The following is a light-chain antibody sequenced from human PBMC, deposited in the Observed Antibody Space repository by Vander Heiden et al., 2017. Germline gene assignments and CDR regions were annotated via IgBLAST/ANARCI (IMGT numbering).Light chain of an antibody. CDR3: QQYNNWPPWT. J-gene: IGKJ1*01. V-gene: IGKV3-15*01. CDR2: GAS. Sequence: IVITQSPATVSVSPGERATLSCRASQSVSSNLAWYQQKPRQPPRLLIYGASTRTTGIPARFSGSGSGTEFTLTISSLQSEDFAVYYCQQYNNWPPWTFGQGTKVEIK. CDR1: QSVSSN.